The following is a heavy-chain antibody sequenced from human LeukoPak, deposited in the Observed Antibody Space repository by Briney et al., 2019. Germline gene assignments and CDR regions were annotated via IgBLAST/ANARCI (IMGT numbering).Heavy chain of an antibody. CDR1: GHSFTGYY. Sequence: GASVKVSCKASGHSFTGYYINWVRQAPGQGLEWMGWMNPNSGNTGYAQKFQGRVTITRNTSISTAYMELSSLRSEDTAVYYCARVQLEDYYYYYMDVWGKGTTVTVSS. CDR3: ARVQLEDYYYYYMDV. J-gene: IGHJ6*03. V-gene: IGHV1-8*03. CDR2: MNPNSGNT. D-gene: IGHD1-1*01.